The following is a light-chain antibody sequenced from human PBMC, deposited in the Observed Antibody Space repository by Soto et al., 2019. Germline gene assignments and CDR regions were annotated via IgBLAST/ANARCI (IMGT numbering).Light chain of an antibody. CDR1: SSNIGAGYD. V-gene: IGLV1-40*01. CDR2: GNS. J-gene: IGLJ1*01. CDR3: QSYDSSLSGVV. Sequence: QSALTQPPSVSGAPGQRVTISCTGSSSNIGAGYDVHWYQQLPGTAPKLLIYGNSNRPSGVPDRFSGSKSGTSASLAITGLQGEDEADYYCQSYDSSLSGVVFGTGTKLTVL.